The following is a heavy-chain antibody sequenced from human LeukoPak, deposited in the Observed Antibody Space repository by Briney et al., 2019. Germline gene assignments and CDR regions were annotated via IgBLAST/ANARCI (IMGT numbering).Heavy chain of an antibody. CDR3: ARGDYCGSGTPGY. CDR1: GFTFSSYS. D-gene: IGHD3-10*01. V-gene: IGHV3-21*01. Sequence: GGSLRLSCAASGFTFSSYSMNWVRQAPGKGLEWVSSISSSSYIYYADSVKGRFTISRDNAKNSLYLQINSLRAEDTAVYYCARGDYCGSGTPGYWGQGTLVTVSS. CDR2: ISSSSYI. J-gene: IGHJ4*02.